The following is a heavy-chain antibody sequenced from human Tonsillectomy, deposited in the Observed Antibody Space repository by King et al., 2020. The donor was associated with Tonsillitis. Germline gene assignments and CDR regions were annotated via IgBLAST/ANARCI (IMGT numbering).Heavy chain of an antibody. CDR2: ISGSSSYI. D-gene: IGHD5-24*01. Sequence: QLVQSGGGLVKPGGSLRLSCAASGFSFNTFTMNWVRQAPGKGLEWVSCISGSSSYIYYADSVKGRFTISRDNAKNSLYPQMNRLRAGDTAVYFCARTKDVERWLQSSIEYWGHGALVTVSS. J-gene: IGHJ4*01. CDR1: GFSFNTFT. V-gene: IGHV3-21*01. CDR3: ARTKDVERWLQSSIEY.